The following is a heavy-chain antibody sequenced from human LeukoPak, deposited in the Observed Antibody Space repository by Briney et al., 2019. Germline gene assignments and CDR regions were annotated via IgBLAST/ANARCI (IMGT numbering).Heavy chain of an antibody. CDR1: GFTFSSYS. V-gene: IGHV3-21*01. J-gene: IGHJ4*02. Sequence: GGSLRLSCAASGFTFSSYSMNWVRQAPGKGLEWVSSISSSSSYIYYADSVKGRFTISRDNAKNSLYLQMNSLRAEDTAVYYCARSGGSSDYVWGSYRQDFDYWGQGTLVTVSS. CDR2: ISSSSSYI. CDR3: ARSGGSSDYVWGSYRQDFDY. D-gene: IGHD3-16*02.